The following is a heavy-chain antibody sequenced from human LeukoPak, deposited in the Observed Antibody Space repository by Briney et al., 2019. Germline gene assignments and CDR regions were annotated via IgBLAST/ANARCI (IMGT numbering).Heavy chain of an antibody. CDR1: GFTFSDYA. CDR3: ARGPTISETGYFDY. D-gene: IGHD1-1*01. CDR2: INHRGDT. Sequence: GSLRLSCTTSGFTFSDYAVSWVRQAPGKGLEWIAEINHRGDTNYNPSVKSRVSISVDTSKNQFSLKVTSLTAADTAVYYCARGPTISETGYFDYWGQGTLVTVSS. J-gene: IGHJ4*03. V-gene: IGHV4-34*01.